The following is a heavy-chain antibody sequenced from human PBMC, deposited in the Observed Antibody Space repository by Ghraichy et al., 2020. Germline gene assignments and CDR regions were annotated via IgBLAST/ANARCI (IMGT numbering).Heavy chain of an antibody. CDR1: GGSISSSSYY. V-gene: IGHV4-39*01. J-gene: IGHJ3*01. CDR2: IYYSGST. Sequence: SETLSLTCTVSGGSISSSSYYWGWIRQPPGKGLGWIGSIYYSGSTYYNPSLKSRVTISVDTSKNQFSLKLSSVTAADTAVYYCARRQEGGKMGLWGQGTMVTVSS. D-gene: IGHD5-24*01. CDR3: ARRQEGGKMGL.